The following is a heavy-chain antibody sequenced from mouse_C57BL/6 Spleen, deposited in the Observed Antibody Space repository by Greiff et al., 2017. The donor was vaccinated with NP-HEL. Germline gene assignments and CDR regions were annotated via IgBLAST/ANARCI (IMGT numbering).Heavy chain of an antibody. V-gene: IGHV1-82*01. D-gene: IGHD2-4*01. CDR3: ARGEDYDDYAMDY. J-gene: IGHJ4*01. Sequence: QVQLQQSGPELVKPGASVKISCKASGYAFSSSWMNWVKQRPGKGLEWIGRIYPGDGDTNYNGKFKGKATMTADKSSSTAYMQLRSLTSEYSAVYFCARGEDYDDYAMDYWGQGTSVTVSS. CDR1: GYAFSSSW. CDR2: IYPGDGDT.